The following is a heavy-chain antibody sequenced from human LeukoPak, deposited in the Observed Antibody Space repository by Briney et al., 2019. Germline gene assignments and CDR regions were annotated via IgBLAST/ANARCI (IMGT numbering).Heavy chain of an antibody. D-gene: IGHD4-17*01. Sequence: GRSLRLSCAASGFTFSGYGMHWVRQAPGKGLEWVAVIWYDGSNKYYADSVKGRFTISRDNSKNTLYLQMNSLRAEDTAVYYCARAYGDYCDYWGQGTLVTVSS. CDR1: GFTFSGYG. CDR3: ARAYGDYCDY. V-gene: IGHV3-33*08. CDR2: IWYDGSNK. J-gene: IGHJ4*02.